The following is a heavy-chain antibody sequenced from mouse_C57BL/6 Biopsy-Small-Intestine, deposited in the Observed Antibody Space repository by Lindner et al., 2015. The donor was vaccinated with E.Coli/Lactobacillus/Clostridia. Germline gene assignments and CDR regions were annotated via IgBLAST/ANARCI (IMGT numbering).Heavy chain of an antibody. D-gene: IGHD2-13*01. Sequence: VQLQESGPELVKPGASVEISCKASGYTFTDYYINWVKQRPGQGLEWIGWIYPGSGDTKYNEKFKVKATLTVGTSSNTAYMRLSSLTSEDSAVYFCARGDGGYDEFDYWGQGTTLTVSS. CDR2: IYPGSGDT. V-gene: IGHV1-84*01. CDR3: ARGDGGYDEFDY. J-gene: IGHJ2*01. CDR1: GYTFTDYY.